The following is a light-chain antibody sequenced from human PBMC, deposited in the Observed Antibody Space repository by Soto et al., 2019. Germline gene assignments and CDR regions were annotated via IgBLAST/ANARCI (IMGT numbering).Light chain of an antibody. V-gene: IGKV3-20*01. CDR1: QSVSSSY. J-gene: IGKJ1*01. CDR3: QQYGSSPWT. Sequence: EIVLTQSPGTVSLSPGERATLSCRASQSVSSSYLAWYQQKPGQAPRLLIYGASSRATGIPDRFSGSGSGTDFSLTISRLEPEDFAVYYCQQYGSSPWTFGQGT. CDR2: GAS.